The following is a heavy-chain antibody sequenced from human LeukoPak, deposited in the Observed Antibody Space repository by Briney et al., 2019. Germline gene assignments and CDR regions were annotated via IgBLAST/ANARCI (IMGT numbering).Heavy chain of an antibody. J-gene: IGHJ6*03. CDR3: ARVDGCTNGVCYWGDYYYYMDV. Sequence: SETLSLTCTVSGGSISSSSYYWGWIRQPPGKGLEWIGSIYYSGSTYYNPSLKSRVTISVDTSKNQFSLKLSSVTAADTAVYYCARVDGCTNGVCYWGDYYYYMDVWGKGTTVTVSS. V-gene: IGHV4-39*07. D-gene: IGHD2-8*01. CDR2: IYYSGST. CDR1: GGSISSSSYY.